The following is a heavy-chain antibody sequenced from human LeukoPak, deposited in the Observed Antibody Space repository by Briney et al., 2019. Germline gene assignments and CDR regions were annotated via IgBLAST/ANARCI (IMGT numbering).Heavy chain of an antibody. V-gene: IGHV3-53*01. CDR2: IYSGGST. CDR3: ATSSSRYEGDAFDI. J-gene: IGHJ3*02. Sequence: PGGSLRLSCAASGFTVSSNYMSWVRQAPGKGLEWVSDIYSGGSTYYADSVKGRFTISRDNSKNTLYLQMNSLRAEDTAVYYCATSSSRYEGDAFDIWGQGTMVTVSS. CDR1: GFTVSSNY. D-gene: IGHD6-13*01.